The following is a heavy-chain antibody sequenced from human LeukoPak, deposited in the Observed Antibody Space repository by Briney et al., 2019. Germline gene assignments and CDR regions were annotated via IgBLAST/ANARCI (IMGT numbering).Heavy chain of an antibody. V-gene: IGHV1-69*04. CDR3: AETSYGDYVGLDY. CDR2: IIPILGIA. D-gene: IGHD4-17*01. CDR1: GGTFSSYA. Sequence: SVKVSCKASGGTFSSYAISWVRQAPGQGLEWMGRIIPILGIANYAQKFQGRVTITADKSTSTAYMELSSLRSEDTAVYYCAETSYGDYVGLDYWGQGTLVTVSS. J-gene: IGHJ4*02.